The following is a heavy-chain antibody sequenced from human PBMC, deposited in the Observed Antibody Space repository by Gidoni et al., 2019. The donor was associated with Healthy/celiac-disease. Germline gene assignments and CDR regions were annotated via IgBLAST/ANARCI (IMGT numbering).Heavy chain of an antibody. CDR2: INAGNGNT. Sequence: QVQLVQSGAEVKKPGASVKVSCKASGYTFTSYAMHWVRQAPGQRLEWMGWINAGNGNTKYSQKFQDTSASTAYMELSSLRSEDTAVYYCARDEPRGANYWGQGTLVTVPS. V-gene: IGHV1-3*01. J-gene: IGHJ4*02. D-gene: IGHD3-16*01. CDR1: GYTFTSYA. CDR3: ARDEPRGANY.